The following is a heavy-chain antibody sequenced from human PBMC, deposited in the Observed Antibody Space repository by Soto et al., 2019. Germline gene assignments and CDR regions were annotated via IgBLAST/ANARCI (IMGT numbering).Heavy chain of an antibody. Sequence: GASAKVSCKASGYTFTGYYMHWVRQATGQGLEWMGWMNPNSGNTGYAQKFQGRVTMTRNTSITTAYMDLSSLISEDTAVYYCAIAQVPPYSYGSGSFWCFHYWGQGPLVTV. CDR2: MNPNSGNT. J-gene: IGHJ4*02. D-gene: IGHD3-10*01. CDR1: GYTFTGYY. V-gene: IGHV1-8*02. CDR3: AIAQVPPYSYGSGSFWCFHY.